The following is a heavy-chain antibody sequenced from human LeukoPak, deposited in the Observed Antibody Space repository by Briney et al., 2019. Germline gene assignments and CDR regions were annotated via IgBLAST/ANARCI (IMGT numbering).Heavy chain of an antibody. V-gene: IGHV3-23*01. D-gene: IGHD5-24*01. CDR1: GFTFSSYG. Sequence: GGSLRLSCAASGFTFSSYGMSWVRQAPGKGLEWVSAISGSGGSTYYADSVKGRFTISRDNSMNTLYLQMNSLRAEDTAVYYCAKMRWDLFDYWGQGTLVTVSS. CDR3: AKMRWDLFDY. CDR2: ISGSGGST. J-gene: IGHJ4*02.